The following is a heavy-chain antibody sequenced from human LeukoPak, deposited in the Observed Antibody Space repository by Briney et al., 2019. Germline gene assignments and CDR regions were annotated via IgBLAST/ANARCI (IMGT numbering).Heavy chain of an antibody. J-gene: IGHJ4*02. CDR2: IKQDGSEK. D-gene: IGHD3-9*01. Sequence: GGSLRLSCAASGFTFSSYWMSWVRQAPGKGLEWVANIKQDGSEKYYVDSVKGRFTISRDNAKNSLYLQMNSLRAEGTAVYYCARGVRYYDILTGYYLGYFDYWGQGTLVTVSS. CDR3: ARGVRYYDILTGYYLGYFDY. V-gene: IGHV3-7*01. CDR1: GFTFSSYW.